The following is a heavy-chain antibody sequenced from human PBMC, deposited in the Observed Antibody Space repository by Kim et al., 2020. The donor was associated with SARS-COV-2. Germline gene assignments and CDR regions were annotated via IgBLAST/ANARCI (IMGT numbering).Heavy chain of an antibody. CDR1: GYTFTSYG. J-gene: IGHJ6*02. CDR3: ARWGWYYDILRGGLDV. CDR2: ISAYNGNT. Sequence: ASVKVSCKASGYTFTSYGISWVRQAPGQGLEWMGWISAYNGNTNYAQKLQGRVTMTTDTSTSTAYMELRSLRSDDTAVYYCARWGWYYDILRGGLDVWGQGTTVTVSS. D-gene: IGHD3-9*01. V-gene: IGHV1-18*04.